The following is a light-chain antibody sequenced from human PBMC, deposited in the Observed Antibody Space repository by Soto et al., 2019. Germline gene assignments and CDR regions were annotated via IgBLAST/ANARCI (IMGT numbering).Light chain of an antibody. V-gene: IGKV3-20*01. J-gene: IGKJ4*01. CDR3: QQYGGSPLT. Sequence: EIVLTQSPGTLSLSPGERATLSCRASQSVSSSNLAWYQQKPGQAPRLLIYGASSRATGIPDRFSGGGSGTDFTLTIRRLEPEDLAVYYCQQYGGSPLTFGGGTKVEIK. CDR1: QSVSSSN. CDR2: GAS.